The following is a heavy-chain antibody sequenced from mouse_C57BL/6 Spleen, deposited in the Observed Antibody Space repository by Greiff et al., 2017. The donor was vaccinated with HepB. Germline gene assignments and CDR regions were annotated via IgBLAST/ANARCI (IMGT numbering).Heavy chain of an antibody. CDR2: IYPGSGST. D-gene: IGHD1-1*01. CDR1: GYTFTSYW. J-gene: IGHJ2*01. Sequence: VQLQQPGAELVKPGASVKMSCKASGYTFTSYWITWVKQRPGQGLEWIGDIYPGSGSTNYNEKFKSEATLTVDTSSSTAYMQLSSLTSEDSAVYYCARSGYYGSSFYFDYWGQGTTLTVSS. V-gene: IGHV1-55*01. CDR3: ARSGYYGSSFYFDY.